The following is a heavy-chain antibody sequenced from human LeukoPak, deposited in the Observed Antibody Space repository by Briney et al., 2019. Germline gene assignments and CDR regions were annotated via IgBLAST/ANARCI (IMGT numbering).Heavy chain of an antibody. CDR1: GFTFSSYS. CDR2: ISSGSSYI. V-gene: IGHV3-21*01. D-gene: IGHD1-7*01. J-gene: IGHJ3*02. CDR3: ARGGTGATRDDTFDI. Sequence: SGGSLRLSCADSGFTFSSYSMNWVRQAPGKGLEWVSSISSGSSYIFYADSVKGRFTISRDNAKNSLYLQMNSLRGEDTAVYYCARGGTGATRDDTFDIWGQGTMVTVSS.